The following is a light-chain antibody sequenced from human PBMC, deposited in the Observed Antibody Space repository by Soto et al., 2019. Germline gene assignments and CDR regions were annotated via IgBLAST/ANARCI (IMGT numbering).Light chain of an antibody. V-gene: IGKV3-15*01. CDR2: DAS. J-gene: IGKJ5*01. Sequence: EIVMTQSPATLSVSPGERATLSCRASQSVSSSLAWYQQKPGQAPRLLIYDASTRATGIPARFSGSGSGTEFTLTISSLQSEDFAVYYCQQYNNWLRTFGQGTRLEIK. CDR1: QSVSSS. CDR3: QQYNNWLRT.